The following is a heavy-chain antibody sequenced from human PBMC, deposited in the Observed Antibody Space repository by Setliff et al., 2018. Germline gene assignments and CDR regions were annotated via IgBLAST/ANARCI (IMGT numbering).Heavy chain of an antibody. J-gene: IGHJ5*02. CDR2: INGSGGAT. V-gene: IGHV3-23*01. D-gene: IGHD1-7*01. Sequence: LRLSCAASGFTFSSYAMTWVRQAPGKGLEWVSGINGSGGATYYAASVKGRFSISRDNSKNTLSLQMNSLRAEDTAIYYCAKYPSNSVYNYFDPWGQGTLVTAPQ. CDR1: GFTFSSYA. CDR3: AKYPSNSVYNYFDP.